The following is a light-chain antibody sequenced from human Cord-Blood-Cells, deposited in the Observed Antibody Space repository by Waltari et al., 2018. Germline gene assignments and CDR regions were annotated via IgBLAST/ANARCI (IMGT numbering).Light chain of an antibody. Sequence: SSELTQDPAVSVALGQTVRITCQGDSLRSYYESWYQQKPGQDPVLVIYGKNNRPSGIPYRFSGSSSGNTASLTITGAQAEDEADYYCNSRDSSGNHWVFGGGTKLTVL. CDR3: NSRDSSGNHWV. CDR2: GKN. CDR1: SLRSYY. V-gene: IGLV3-19*01. J-gene: IGLJ3*02.